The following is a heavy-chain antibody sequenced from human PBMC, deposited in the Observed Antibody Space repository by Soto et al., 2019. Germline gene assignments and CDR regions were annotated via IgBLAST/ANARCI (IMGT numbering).Heavy chain of an antibody. CDR2: FDPEDGET. V-gene: IGHV1-24*01. CDR3: ARVFRNWFDP. CDR1: GYTLTELS. Sequence: ASVKVSCKVSGYTLTELSMHWVRQAPGKGLEWMGGFDPEDGETIYAQKFQGRVTMTEDTSTDTAYMELSSSVTAADTAVYYCARVFRNWFDPWGQGTLVTSPQ. D-gene: IGHD3-10*01. J-gene: IGHJ5*02.